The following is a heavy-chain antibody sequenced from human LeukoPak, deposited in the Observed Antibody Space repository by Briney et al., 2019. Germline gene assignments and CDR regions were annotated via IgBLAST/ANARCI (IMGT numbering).Heavy chain of an antibody. V-gene: IGHV3-30*02. D-gene: IGHD3-3*01. J-gene: IGHJ6*03. CDR3: ARAPNITYYDFWSGYYRWDYYYYYYMDV. CDR2: IRLDGSNK. CDR1: GFTFSSYG. Sequence: GGSLRLSCAASGFTFSSYGMHWVRQAPGKGLEWLAFIRLDGSNKYYADSVKGRFTISRDSSKNTLYLQMNSLRAEDTAVYYCARAPNITYYDFWSGYYRWDYYYYYYMDVWGKGTTVTVSS.